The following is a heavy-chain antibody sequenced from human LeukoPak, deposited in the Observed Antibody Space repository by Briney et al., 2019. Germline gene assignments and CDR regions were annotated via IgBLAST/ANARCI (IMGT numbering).Heavy chain of an antibody. CDR2: ISSSSSDI. CDR3: ARAMAVPANNDC. V-gene: IGHV3-21*01. D-gene: IGHD5-24*01. Sequence: GGSLRLSCTTSGFTFSSYTMNWVRQAPGKGLDWVSSISSSSSDIYYADSVKGRFTIFRDNAKNSVYLQMNSLRAEDTAVYYCARAMAVPANNDCWGQGTLVTVSS. J-gene: IGHJ4*02. CDR1: GFTFSSYT.